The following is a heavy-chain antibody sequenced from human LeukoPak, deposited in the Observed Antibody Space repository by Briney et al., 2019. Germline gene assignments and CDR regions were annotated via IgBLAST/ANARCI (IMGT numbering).Heavy chain of an antibody. D-gene: IGHD3-10*01. CDR2: IYYSGST. V-gene: IGHV4-34*09. CDR1: GGSFSGYY. J-gene: IGHJ4*02. CDR3: ARDRFGELPLDY. Sequence: SQTLSLTCAVYGGSFSGYYWSWIRQPPGKGLEWIGYIYYSGSTYYNPSLKSRVTISVDTSKNQFSLKLSSVTAADTAVYYCARDRFGELPLDYWGQGTLVTVSS.